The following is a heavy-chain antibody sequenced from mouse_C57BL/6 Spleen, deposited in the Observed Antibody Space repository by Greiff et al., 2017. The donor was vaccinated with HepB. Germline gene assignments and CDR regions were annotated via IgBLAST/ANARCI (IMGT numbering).Heavy chain of an antibody. CDR1: GYTFTVYE. Sequence: QVQLQQSGAELVRPGASVTLSCKASGYTFTVYEMHWVKQTPVHGLEWIGAIDPETGGTAYNQKFKGKAILTADKSSSTAYMELRSLTSEDSAVYYCTRYYYGSGYFDVWGTGTTVTVSS. CDR3: TRYYYGSGYFDV. J-gene: IGHJ1*03. V-gene: IGHV1-15*01. CDR2: IDPETGGT. D-gene: IGHD1-1*01.